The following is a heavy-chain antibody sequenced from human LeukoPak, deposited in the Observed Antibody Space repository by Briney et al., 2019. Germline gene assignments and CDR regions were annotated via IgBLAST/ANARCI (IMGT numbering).Heavy chain of an antibody. J-gene: IGHJ4*02. Sequence: GESLKISCKGSGYSFTSYWISWVRQMPGKGLEWMGRIDPSDSYTNYSPSFQGHVTISTDKSISTAYLQWSSLKASDTAMYYCASMDGIAAAGTLVDYWGQGTLVTVSS. D-gene: IGHD6-13*01. CDR3: ASMDGIAAAGTLVDY. V-gene: IGHV5-10-1*01. CDR2: IDPSDSYT. CDR1: GYSFTSYW.